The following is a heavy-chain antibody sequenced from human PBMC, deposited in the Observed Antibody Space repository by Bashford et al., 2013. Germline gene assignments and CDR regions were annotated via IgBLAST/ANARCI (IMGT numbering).Heavy chain of an antibody. D-gene: IGHD6-19*01. Sequence: SETLSLTCTVSVAPSVVTTGAGSGSPRKGLEWIGSIYYSGSTYYNPSLKSRVTISVDTSKNQFSLKLSSVTAADTAVYYCARVIAVAGTATNWFDPWGQGTLVTVSS. CDR2: IYYSGST. CDR1: VAPSVVTT. CDR3: ARVIAVAGTATNWFDP. J-gene: IGHJ5*02. V-gene: IGHV4-59*05.